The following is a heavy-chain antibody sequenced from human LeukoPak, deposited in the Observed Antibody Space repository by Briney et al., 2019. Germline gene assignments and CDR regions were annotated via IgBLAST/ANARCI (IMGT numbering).Heavy chain of an antibody. V-gene: IGHV3-74*01. CDR1: GFTFSKYW. CDR2: INTDGTVT. Sequence: GGSLRLSCAASGFTFSKYWMLWVRQAPGKGLESVSRINTDGTVTNYADSVKGRFTVSRDNADNTMFLQMNSVRDEDTAVYYCATKQWLAPPPDSWGQGTPVTVSS. D-gene: IGHD6-19*01. J-gene: IGHJ4*02. CDR3: ATKQWLAPPPDS.